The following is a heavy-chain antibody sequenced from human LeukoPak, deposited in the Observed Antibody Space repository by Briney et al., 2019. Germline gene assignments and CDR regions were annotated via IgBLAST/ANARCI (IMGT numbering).Heavy chain of an antibody. D-gene: IGHD6-13*01. CDR3: AREIPAAGTVASDY. CDR2: ISAYNGNT. V-gene: IGHV1-18*01. Sequence: ASVKVSCKASGYTFTSYGISWVRQAPGQGLEWMGWISAYNGNTNYAQKLQDRVTMTTDTSTSTAYMELRSLRSDDTAVYYCAREIPAAGTVASDYWGQGTLVTVSS. J-gene: IGHJ4*02. CDR1: GYTFTSYG.